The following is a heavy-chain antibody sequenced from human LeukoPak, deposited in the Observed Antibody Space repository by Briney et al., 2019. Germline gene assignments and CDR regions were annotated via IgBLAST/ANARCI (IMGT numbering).Heavy chain of an antibody. CDR1: GFTFGSSV. Sequence: PGGSLRLSCAASGFTFGSSVMHWVRQAPGKGPEWVAVIWYDGSNKYYAHSVKGRFTISRDNSKNTLYLQMNSLRAEDTALYYCARDPSAGGGNYLENWGQGTLVTVSS. V-gene: IGHV3-33*01. J-gene: IGHJ4*02. CDR2: IWYDGSNK. D-gene: IGHD4-23*01. CDR3: ARDPSAGGGNYLEN.